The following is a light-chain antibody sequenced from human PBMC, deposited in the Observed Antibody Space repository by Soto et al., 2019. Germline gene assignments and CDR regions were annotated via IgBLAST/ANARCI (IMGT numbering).Light chain of an antibody. CDR3: QQYYSYPPIT. CDR1: QSISSW. Sequence: DIQVTQSPSTLSASVGDRVTIPCRASQSISSWLAWYQQKPGKAPKLLIYKASSLESGVPSRFSGGGSGTDFTLTIICLQSEDFATYDCQQYYSYPPITFGQGTRLEIK. V-gene: IGKV1-5*03. J-gene: IGKJ5*01. CDR2: KAS.